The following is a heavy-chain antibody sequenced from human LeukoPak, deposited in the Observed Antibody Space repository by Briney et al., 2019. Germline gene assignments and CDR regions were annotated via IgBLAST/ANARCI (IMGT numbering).Heavy chain of an antibody. CDR1: GYSISNGYY. CDR3: ARRHSSGWFYY. CDR2: IYRSGST. Sequence: KPSETLSLTCTVSGYSISNGYYWDWIRQPPGRGLEWIGNIYRSGSTSYNPSLKSRVTISVDTSKNQFSLKVNSVTVADTAVYYCARRHSSGWFYYWGQGTLVTVSS. V-gene: IGHV4-38-2*02. D-gene: IGHD6-19*01. J-gene: IGHJ4*02.